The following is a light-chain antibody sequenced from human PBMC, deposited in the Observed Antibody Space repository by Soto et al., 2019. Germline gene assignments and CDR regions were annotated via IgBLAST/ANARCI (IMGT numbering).Light chain of an antibody. CDR2: LGS. CDR1: QSLLHSNVLQY. V-gene: IGKV2-28*01. Sequence: VMTQSPPSLPVTPGEPASISCRSSQSLLHSNVLQYLDWYLQKPGQSPQLLIYLGSNRASGVPDRFSGSGSGTDFTLKISRVEAEDVGIYYCMQALQTPGTFGQGTKVDIK. CDR3: MQALQTPGT. J-gene: IGKJ1*01.